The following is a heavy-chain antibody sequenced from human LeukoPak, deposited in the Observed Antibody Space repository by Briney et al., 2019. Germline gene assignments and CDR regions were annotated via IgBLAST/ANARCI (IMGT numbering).Heavy chain of an antibody. Sequence: SETLSLTCAVSGYSISSGYYGGGIRQPPGEGLEWIGSIYHSGSTYYNPSLKSRVTISVDTSKNQFSLKLSSVTAADTAVYYCARFYGDLGVLDYWGQGTLVTVSS. V-gene: IGHV4-38-2*01. CDR3: ARFYGDLGVLDY. J-gene: IGHJ4*02. CDR1: GYSISSGYY. CDR2: IYHSGST. D-gene: IGHD4-17*01.